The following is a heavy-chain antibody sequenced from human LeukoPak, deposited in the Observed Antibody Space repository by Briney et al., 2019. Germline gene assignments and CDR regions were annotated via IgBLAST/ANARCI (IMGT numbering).Heavy chain of an antibody. Sequence: PSETLSLTCTVSGGSISSSSYYWGWIRRPPGKGLEWIGSIYYSGSTYYNPSLKSRVTISVDTSKNQFSLKLSSVTAADTAVYYCAGGYEYYFDYWGQGTLVTVSS. D-gene: IGHD3-22*01. V-gene: IGHV4-39*01. CDR2: IYYSGST. CDR3: AGGYEYYFDY. J-gene: IGHJ4*02. CDR1: GGSISSSSYY.